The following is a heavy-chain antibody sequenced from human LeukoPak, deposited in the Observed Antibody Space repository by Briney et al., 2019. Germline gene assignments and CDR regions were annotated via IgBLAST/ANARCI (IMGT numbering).Heavy chain of an antibody. Sequence: GGSLRLSCAASGFTFSNAWMSWVRQAPGKGLEWVSLISGDGGSTYYADSVKGRFTISRDNSKNSLYLQMNSLRTEDTALYYCAKDHRTYYYGSGSLDSWGPGTLLTVSS. CDR1: GFTFSNAW. CDR3: AKDHRTYYYGSGSLDS. J-gene: IGHJ4*02. CDR2: ISGDGGST. D-gene: IGHD3-10*01. V-gene: IGHV3-43*02.